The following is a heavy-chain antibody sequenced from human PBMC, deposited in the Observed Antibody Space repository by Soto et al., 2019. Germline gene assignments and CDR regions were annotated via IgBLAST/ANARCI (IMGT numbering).Heavy chain of an antibody. J-gene: IGHJ6*02. CDR2: ISYDGSRQ. CDR1: GFTFSIYG. D-gene: IGHD3-3*01. CDR3: ARGDLGITIAAYGMDV. V-gene: IGHV3-30*03. Sequence: QVQLVESGGGVVQPGRSLRLSCAASGFTFSIYGMHWVRQAPGKGLEWVAHISYDGSRQDYADSVKGRFTISRDNSKSSLSLQMNSLRPEGTALYFWARGDLGITIAAYGMDVWGQGTTVIASS.